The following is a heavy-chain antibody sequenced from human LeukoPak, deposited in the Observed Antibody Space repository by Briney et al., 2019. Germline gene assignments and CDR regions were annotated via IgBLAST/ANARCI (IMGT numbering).Heavy chain of an antibody. V-gene: IGHV3-15*01. D-gene: IGHD4-17*01. CDR3: GKRTVTTVD. J-gene: IGHJ4*02. CDR1: GFTFSSYA. Sequence: GGSLRLSCAASGFTFSSYAMSWVRQAPGKGLEWVGRIKSKIDGGTTDYAAPVKGRFSISRDDSKNTLYLQMNSLKTEDTAVYYCGKRTVTTVDWGQGTLVTVSS. CDR2: IKSKIDGGTT.